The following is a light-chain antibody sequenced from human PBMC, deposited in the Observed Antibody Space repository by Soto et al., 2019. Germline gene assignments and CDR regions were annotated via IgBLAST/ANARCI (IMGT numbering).Light chain of an antibody. Sequence: DIQMTQSPSPLSGSVGDSVTITCRASQTISSWLAWYQQKPGKAPKLLIYKASTLKSGVPSRFSGSGSGTEFTLTISSLQPDDFATYYCQQYNTYSWTFGQGTKVDIK. CDR1: QTISSW. CDR2: KAS. V-gene: IGKV1-5*03. J-gene: IGKJ1*01. CDR3: QQYNTYSWT.